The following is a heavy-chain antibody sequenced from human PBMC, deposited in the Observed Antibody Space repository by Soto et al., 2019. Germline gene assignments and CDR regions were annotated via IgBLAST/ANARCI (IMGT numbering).Heavy chain of an antibody. CDR1: GYSFTNYW. CDR3: ARGLRTSQFDD. Sequence: EAQLVQSRAEVKKPGESLKISCQGSGYSFTNYWIGWVRQMPGKGLEWMGIIYYDDHDTRYSPSFRGQVTISADNSLNTAFLQWSSLKASDTAMYYCARGLRTSQFDDWGQGTLVTVSS. V-gene: IGHV5-51*03. J-gene: IGHJ4*02. CDR2: IYYDDHDT. D-gene: IGHD3-10*01.